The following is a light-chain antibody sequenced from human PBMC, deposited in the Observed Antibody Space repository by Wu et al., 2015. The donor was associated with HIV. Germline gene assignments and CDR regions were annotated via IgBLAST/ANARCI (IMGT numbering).Light chain of an antibody. V-gene: IGKV3-20*01. CDR3: QQYDSSPWT. CDR1: QTVSSSY. CDR2: GTS. J-gene: IGKJ1*01. Sequence: EIVLTQSPGTLSLSPGERAMLSCRASQTVSSSYIAWYQQKPGQAPRLLMYGTSTRATGIPDRFSGSGSGTDFTLTISRVEPEDFALYYCQQYDSSPWTFGQGTKVEIK.